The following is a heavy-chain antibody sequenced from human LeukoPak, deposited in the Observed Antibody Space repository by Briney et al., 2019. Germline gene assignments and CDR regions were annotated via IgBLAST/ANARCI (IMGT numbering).Heavy chain of an antibody. CDR3: ARRRTLTTRDFNWFDP. CDR2: IYYSGST. J-gene: IGHJ5*02. D-gene: IGHD4-11*01. Sequence: SETLSLTCTVSGGSISSYYWSWIRQPPGKGLEWIGYIYYSGSTNYNPSLKSRVTISVDTSKNQFSLKLSSVTAADTAVYYCARRRTLTTRDFNWFDPWGQGTLVTVSS. V-gene: IGHV4-59*01. CDR1: GGSISSYY.